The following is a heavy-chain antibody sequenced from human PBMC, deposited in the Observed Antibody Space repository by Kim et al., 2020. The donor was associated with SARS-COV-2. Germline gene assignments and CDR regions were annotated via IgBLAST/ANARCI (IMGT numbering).Heavy chain of an antibody. CDR2: FDPEDGET. CDR3: ATDRFPIAAAATTKKIGYSSGWWFDP. CDR1: GYTLTELS. Sequence: ASVKVSCKVSGYTLTELSMHWVRQAPGKGLEWMGGFDPEDGETIYAQKFQGRVTMTEDTSTDTAYMELSSLRSEDTAVYYCATDRFPIAAAATTKKIGYSSGWWFDPWGQGTLVTVSS. D-gene: IGHD6-19*01. J-gene: IGHJ5*02. V-gene: IGHV1-24*01.